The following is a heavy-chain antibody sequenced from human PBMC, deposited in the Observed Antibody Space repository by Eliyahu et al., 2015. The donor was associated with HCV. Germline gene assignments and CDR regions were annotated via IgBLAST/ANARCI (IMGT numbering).Heavy chain of an antibody. CDR1: GFXFSRYA. Sequence: EVQLLESGGGLVQPGGSLRLSCAASGFXFSRYAMXWXRQAPGKGLEWVSAISGSGGSTYYADSVKGRFTISRDNSKNTLYLQMNSLRAEDTAVYYCAKDGRFYDFWSGYLYGDYYYYGMDVWGQGTTVTVSS. V-gene: IGHV3-23*01. CDR3: AKDGRFYDFWSGYLYGDYYYYGMDV. J-gene: IGHJ6*02. CDR2: ISGSGGST. D-gene: IGHD3-3*01.